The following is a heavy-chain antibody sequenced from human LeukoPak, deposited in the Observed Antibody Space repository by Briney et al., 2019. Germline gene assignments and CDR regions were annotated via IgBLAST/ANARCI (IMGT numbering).Heavy chain of an antibody. D-gene: IGHD6-6*01. CDR1: GFPFSDHE. CDR2: ISSSGNTI. CDR3: ARVQRGQLVEFDS. J-gene: IGHJ4*02. V-gene: IGHV3-48*03. Sequence: GGSLRLSCAASGFPFSDHEMNWVRQAPGKGLEWVSYISSSGNTIYYADSVKGRFTISRDNAKNSLYLQVNSLRAEDTAVYYCARVQRGQLVEFDSWGQGTLVTVSS.